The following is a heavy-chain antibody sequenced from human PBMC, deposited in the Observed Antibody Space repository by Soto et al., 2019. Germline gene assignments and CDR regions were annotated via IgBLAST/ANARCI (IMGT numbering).Heavy chain of an antibody. V-gene: IGHV1-18*01. Sequence: ASVKVSCKASGYTLTTYGISWVRQAPGEGLEWLGWINTHNGNTNYAQNLQGRVFMTADTSTNTAYMELRSLRSDDTAIYFCTREGSAPYYYYAMDAWGQGTTVTVSS. CDR1: GYTLTTYG. CDR2: INTHNGNT. J-gene: IGHJ6*02. CDR3: TREGSAPYYYYAMDA. D-gene: IGHD3-10*01.